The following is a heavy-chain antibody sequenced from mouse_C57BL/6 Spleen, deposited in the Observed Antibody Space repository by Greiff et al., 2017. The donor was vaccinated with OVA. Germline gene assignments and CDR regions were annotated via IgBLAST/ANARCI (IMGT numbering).Heavy chain of an antibody. CDR1: GYTFTEYT. CDR2: FYPGSGSI. CDR3: ARHEDPTRDYYAMDY. V-gene: IGHV1-62-2*01. Sequence: VQVVESGAELVKPGASVKLSCKASGYTFTEYTIHWVKQRSGQGLEWIGWFYPGSGSIKYNEKFKDKATLTADKSSSTVYMELSRLTSEDSAVYFCARHEDPTRDYYAMDYWGQGTSVTVSS. J-gene: IGHJ4*01.